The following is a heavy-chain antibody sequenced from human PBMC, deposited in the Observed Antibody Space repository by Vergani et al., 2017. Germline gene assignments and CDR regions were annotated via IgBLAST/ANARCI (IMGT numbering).Heavy chain of an antibody. J-gene: IGHJ4*02. D-gene: IGHD2-21*02. CDR1: GFTFNQYG. Sequence: QVSLVESGGGVVQPGRSLRLSCAASGFTFNQYGMHWVRQAPGKGLEWVAVTWYDGNNKQYADSVKGRFTISRDNSKSTMYLQMNSLRDEDTGVYYCAKYLRDSTDGLPDSWVPGTLVIVSS. CDR3: AKYLRDSTDGLPDS. V-gene: IGHV3-33*06. CDR2: TWYDGNNK.